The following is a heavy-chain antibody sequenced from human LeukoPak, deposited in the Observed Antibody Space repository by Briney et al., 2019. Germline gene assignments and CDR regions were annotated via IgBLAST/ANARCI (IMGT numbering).Heavy chain of an antibody. J-gene: IGHJ5*02. Sequence: GGSLRLSCKASGFTFKNSALSWICQAPGKGLEWVSSISSSGSGTYYAESVQGRFSVSRDNSNNTLYLQMSGLRADDTAVYFCAKDPQASRWFDRWGQGTLVTVSS. CDR1: GFTFKNSA. CDR2: ISSSGSGT. V-gene: IGHV3-23*01. CDR3: AKDPQASRWFDR. D-gene: IGHD1-26*01.